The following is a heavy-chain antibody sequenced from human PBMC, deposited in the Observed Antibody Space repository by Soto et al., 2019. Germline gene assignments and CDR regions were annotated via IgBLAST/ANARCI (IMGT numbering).Heavy chain of an antibody. J-gene: IGHJ4*02. Sequence: PGGSLRLSCAASGFTFSSYSMNWVRQAPGKGLEWVSAISGSGGSTYYADSVKGRFTISRDNSKNTLYLQMNSLRAEVTAVYYCAKDGLGDYNDYYFDYWGQGTLVTVSS. CDR3: AKDGLGDYNDYYFDY. V-gene: IGHV3-23*01. CDR1: GFTFSSYS. CDR2: ISGSGGST. D-gene: IGHD4-17*01.